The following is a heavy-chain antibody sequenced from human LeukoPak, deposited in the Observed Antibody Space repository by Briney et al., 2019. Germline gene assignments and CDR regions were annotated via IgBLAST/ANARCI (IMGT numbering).Heavy chain of an antibody. J-gene: IGHJ4*02. D-gene: IGHD5-18*01. CDR1: GFTFSDYY. V-gene: IGHV3-11*01. CDR3: AKEGGYSYDYYFDY. Sequence: GGSLRLSCAASGFTFSDYYMNWIRQAPGKGLEWVSYMSSSGSTIYYADSVKGRFTISRDNSKNTLYLQMNSLRAEDTAVYYCAKEGGYSYDYYFDYWGQGTLVTVSS. CDR2: MSSSGSTI.